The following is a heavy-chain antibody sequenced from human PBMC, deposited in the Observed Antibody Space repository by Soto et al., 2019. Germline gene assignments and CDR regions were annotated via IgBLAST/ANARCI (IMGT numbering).Heavy chain of an antibody. V-gene: IGHV4-39*01. CDR2: IYYSGST. CDR3: ARHLFESSYYYYYMDV. Sequence: QLQLQESGPGLVKPSETLSLTCTVSGGSISSSSYYWGWIRQPPGKGLEWIGSIYYSGSTYYNPSLKSRVTISVDTSKNQFSLKLSSVTAADTAVYYCARHLFESSYYYYYMDVCGKGTTVTVSS. D-gene: IGHD3-10*02. J-gene: IGHJ6*03. CDR1: GGSISSSSYY.